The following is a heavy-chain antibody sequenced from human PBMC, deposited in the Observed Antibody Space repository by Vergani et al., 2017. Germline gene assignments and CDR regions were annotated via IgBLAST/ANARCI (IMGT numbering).Heavy chain of an antibody. CDR2: IYSGGSST. CDR3: ASGLDTAMVTLWNY. CDR1: GFTFSSYA. J-gene: IGHJ4*02. Sequence: EVQLLESGGGLVQPGGSLRLSCAASGFTFSSYAMSWVRQAPGKGLEWVSVIYSGGSSTYYADSVKGRFTISRDNAKNSLYLQMNSLRAEDTAVYYCASGLDTAMVTLWNYWGQGTLVTVSS. V-gene: IGHV3-23*03. D-gene: IGHD5-18*01.